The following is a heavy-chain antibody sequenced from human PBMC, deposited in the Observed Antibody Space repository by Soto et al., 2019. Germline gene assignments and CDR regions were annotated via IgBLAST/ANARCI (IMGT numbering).Heavy chain of an antibody. CDR3: ARKVLVMRNFDY. J-gene: IGHJ4*02. V-gene: IGHV4-31*03. Sequence: PSETLSLTCTVSGGSISSGGYYWSWIRQHPGKGLEWIGYIYYSGSTYYNPSLKSRVTISVDTSKNQFSLKLSSVTAADTAVYYCARKVLVMRNFDYWGQGTLLTVSS. D-gene: IGHD3-9*01. CDR1: GGSISSGGYY. CDR2: IYYSGST.